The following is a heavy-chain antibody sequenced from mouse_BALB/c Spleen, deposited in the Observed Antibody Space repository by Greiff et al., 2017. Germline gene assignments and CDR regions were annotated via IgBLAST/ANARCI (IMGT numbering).Heavy chain of an antibody. CDR1: GDSITSGY. J-gene: IGHJ2*01. D-gene: IGHD1-1*01. CDR2: ISYSGST. V-gene: IGHV3-8*02. CDR3: ARYNGSSYGYFDY. Sequence: DVQLVESGPSLVKPSQTLSLTCSVTGDSITSGYWNWIRKFPGNKLEYMGYISYSGSTYYNPSLKSRISITRDTSKNQYYLQLNSVTTEDTATYYCARYNGSSYGYFDYWGQGTTLTVSS.